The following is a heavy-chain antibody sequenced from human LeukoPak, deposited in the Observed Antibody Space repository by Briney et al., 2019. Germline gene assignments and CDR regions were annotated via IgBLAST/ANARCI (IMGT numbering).Heavy chain of an antibody. Sequence: SETLSLTCPVSGGSISSSTYYWGWIRQPPGKGLEWIGTIYYSGSTYYNPSLKSRVTISVDTSKNQFSLKLSSVTAADTAVYYCARLYGDYDYFDYWGQGTLVTVSS. D-gene: IGHD4-17*01. CDR2: IYYSGST. CDR1: GGSISSSTYY. J-gene: IGHJ4*02. CDR3: ARLYGDYDYFDY. V-gene: IGHV4-39*01.